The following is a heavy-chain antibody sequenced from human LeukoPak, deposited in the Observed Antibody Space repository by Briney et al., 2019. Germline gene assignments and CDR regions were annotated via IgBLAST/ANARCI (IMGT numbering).Heavy chain of an antibody. CDR1: GGSISSGSYY. CDR2: VYTSGST. J-gene: IGHJ3*02. CDR3: ARGVRYSYGQDAFDI. Sequence: SETLSLTCTVSGGSISSGSYYWSWIRQPAGKGLEWIGRVYTSGSTNYNPSLKSRVTISVDTSKNQFSLKLSSVTAADTAVYYLARGVRYSYGQDAFDIWGQGTMVTVSS. D-gene: IGHD5-18*01. V-gene: IGHV4-61*02.